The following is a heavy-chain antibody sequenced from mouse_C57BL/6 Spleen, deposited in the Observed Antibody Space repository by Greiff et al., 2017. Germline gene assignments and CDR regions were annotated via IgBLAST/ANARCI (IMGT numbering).Heavy chain of an antibody. J-gene: IGHJ4*01. CDR2: INPNNGGT. CDR1: GYTFTDYY. CDR3: ARSADTTDYYAMDY. Sequence: VHVKQSGPELVKPGASVKISCKASGYTFTDYYMNWVKQSHGKSLEWIGDINPNNGGTSYNQKFKGKATLTVDKSSSTAYMELRSLTSEDSAVYYCARSADTTDYYAMDYWGQGTSVTVSS. V-gene: IGHV1-26*01. D-gene: IGHD1-1*01.